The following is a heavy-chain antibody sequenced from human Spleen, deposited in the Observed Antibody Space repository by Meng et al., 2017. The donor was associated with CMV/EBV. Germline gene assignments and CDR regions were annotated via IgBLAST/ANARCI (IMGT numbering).Heavy chain of an antibody. CDR2: IFNSGST. V-gene: IGHV4-30-4*01. Sequence: CAVSGGSISSGDYYWSWIRQPPGKGLEWIGYIFNSGSTYYNPSLKSRLTISLDTSKNQFSLKLTSVTAADTAVYYCARVGGYYWFDPWGQGTLVTVSS. CDR1: GGSISSGDYY. J-gene: IGHJ5*02. CDR3: ARVGGYYWFDP. D-gene: IGHD1-26*01.